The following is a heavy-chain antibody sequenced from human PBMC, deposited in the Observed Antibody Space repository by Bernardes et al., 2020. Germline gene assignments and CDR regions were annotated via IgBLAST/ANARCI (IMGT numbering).Heavy chain of an antibody. CDR1: GFTFSSYC. Sequence: GGSLRLSCAASGFTFSSYCMHWVRQAPGKGLVWVSRINSDGSSTSYADSVKGRFTISRDNAKNTLYLQMNSLRAEDTAVYYCARDPRGYCSGGSCYSPHWFDPWGQGTLVTVSS. CDR3: ARDPRGYCSGGSCYSPHWFDP. J-gene: IGHJ5*02. D-gene: IGHD2-15*01. V-gene: IGHV3-74*01. CDR2: INSDGSST.